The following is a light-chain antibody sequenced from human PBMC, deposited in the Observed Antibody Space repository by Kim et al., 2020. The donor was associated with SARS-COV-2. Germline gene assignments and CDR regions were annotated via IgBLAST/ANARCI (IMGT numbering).Light chain of an antibody. Sequence: SYELTQPPSVSVSPGQTASITCSGDKLGDKYACWYQQKPGQSPVLVIYQDSKRPSGIPERFSGSNSGYTATLTISGTQAMDEADYYCQAWDSITGVFGGGTQLTVL. CDR2: QDS. V-gene: IGLV3-1*01. J-gene: IGLJ3*02. CDR3: QAWDSITGV. CDR1: KLGDKY.